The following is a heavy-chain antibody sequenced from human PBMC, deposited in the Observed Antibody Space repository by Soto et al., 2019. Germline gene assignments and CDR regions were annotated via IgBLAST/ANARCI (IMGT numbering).Heavy chain of an antibody. J-gene: IGHJ3*02. D-gene: IGHD1-26*01. CDR3: SRHEALDGTYLHAFDI. Sequence: VNGSRKTAGGSISIYTSSSVRQENRQGLEWLGSIIPILCIANYAQKFQGRVTITADKSTRTAYMALSSLGSDDTAVYFCSRHEALDGTYLHAFDIWGHGTMDPV. V-gene: IGHV1-69*02. CDR2: IIPILCIA. CDR1: GGSISIYT.